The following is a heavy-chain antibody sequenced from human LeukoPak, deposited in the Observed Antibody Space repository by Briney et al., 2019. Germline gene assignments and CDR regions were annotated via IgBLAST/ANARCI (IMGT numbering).Heavy chain of an antibody. CDR3: AREISSWYRTEGRFDP. V-gene: IGHV3-7*01. D-gene: IGHD6-13*01. J-gene: IGHJ5*02. Sequence: GGSLRLSCAASGFTFSSYGMHWVRQAPGKGLEWVANIKQDGSEKYFVDSVRGRFTISRDNARNSLYLQMNSLRAEDTAVYYCAREISSWYRTEGRFDPWGQGTLVTVSS. CDR1: GFTFSSYG. CDR2: IKQDGSEK.